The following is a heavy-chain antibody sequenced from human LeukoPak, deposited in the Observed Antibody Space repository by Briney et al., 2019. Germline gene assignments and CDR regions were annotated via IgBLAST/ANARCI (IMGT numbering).Heavy chain of an antibody. D-gene: IGHD2-21*01. J-gene: IGHJ6*03. V-gene: IGHV4-59*08. CDR1: GGSISSYY. Sequence: SETLSLTCTVSGGSISSYYWSWIRQPPGKGLEWIGYIYDSGSTNYNPSLKSRVTISVDTSKNQFSLKLSSVTAADTAVYYCASGSDLDCDYYYYYMDVWGKGTTVTVSS. CDR2: IYDSGST. CDR3: ASGSDLDCDYYYYYMDV.